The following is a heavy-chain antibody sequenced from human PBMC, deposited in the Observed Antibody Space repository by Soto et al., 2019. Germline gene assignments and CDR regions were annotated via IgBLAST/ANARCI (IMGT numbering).Heavy chain of an antibody. J-gene: IGHJ4*02. V-gene: IGHV3-30-3*01. D-gene: IGHD1-1*01. CDR2: ISYHAINK. CDR1: GFTFSSYA. CDR3: ARDSESRYDSAETLAY. Sequence: PVGSLRLSCAGSGFTFSSYAMHWVRQAPGKGLEWVAFISYHAINKYYADSVKGRFTISRDNSKNTMYLQINGLRAEDTAVYCCARDSESRYDSAETLAYWGQGNRVTV.